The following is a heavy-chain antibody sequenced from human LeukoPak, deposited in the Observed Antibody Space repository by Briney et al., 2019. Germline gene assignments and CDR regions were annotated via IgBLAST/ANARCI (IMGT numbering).Heavy chain of an antibody. V-gene: IGHV3-23*01. CDR1: GFTFSSYG. D-gene: IGHD5-18*01. J-gene: IGHJ6*03. Sequence: GGSLRLSCAASGFTFSSYGMSWVRQAPGKGLEWVSAISGSGGSTYYADSVKGRFTISRDNSKNTLYLQMNTLRAEDTAVYYCAKASRFGYSYGPREYFYYMDVWGKGTTVTISS. CDR2: ISGSGGST. CDR3: AKASRFGYSYGPREYFYYMDV.